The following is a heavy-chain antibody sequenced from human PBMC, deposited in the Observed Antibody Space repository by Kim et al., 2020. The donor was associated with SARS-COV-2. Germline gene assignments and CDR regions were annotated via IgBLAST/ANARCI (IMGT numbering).Heavy chain of an antibody. D-gene: IGHD6-13*01. V-gene: IGHV4-59*01. CDR1: GGSISSYY. CDR2: IYYSGST. CDR3: ARRSSWYYYYYGMDV. J-gene: IGHJ6*02. Sequence: SETLSLTCTVSGGSISSYYWSWIRQPPGKGLEWIGYIYYSGSTNYNPSHKSRVTISVDTSKNQFSLKLSSVTAADTAVYYCARRSSWYYYYYGMDVWGQGTAVTVSS.